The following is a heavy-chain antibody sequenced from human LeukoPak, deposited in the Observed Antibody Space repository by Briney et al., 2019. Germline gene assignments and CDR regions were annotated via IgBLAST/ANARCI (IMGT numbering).Heavy chain of an antibody. Sequence: ASVKVSCKASGGTFSSYAISWVRQAPGQGLEWMGGIIPIFGTANYAQKFQGRVTITADESTSTAYMELSSLRSEDTAVYYCARDGQSAHYYDSSGYYDYWGQGTLVTVSS. CDR2: IIPIFGTA. CDR1: GGTFSSYA. D-gene: IGHD3-22*01. J-gene: IGHJ4*02. V-gene: IGHV1-69*13. CDR3: ARDGQSAHYYDSSGYYDY.